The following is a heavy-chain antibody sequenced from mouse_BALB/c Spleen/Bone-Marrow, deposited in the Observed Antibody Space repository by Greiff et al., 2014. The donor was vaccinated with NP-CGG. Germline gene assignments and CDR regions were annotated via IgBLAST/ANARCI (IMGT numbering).Heavy chain of an antibody. CDR2: IDPANGNT. CDR1: GFNIKDTY. V-gene: IGHV14-3*02. J-gene: IGHJ3*01. D-gene: IGHD1-1*01. CDR3: APYYYGSSQFAY. Sequence: VQLQQSGAELVQPGASVKLSCTAPGFNIKDTYMHWVKQRPEQGLEWIGRIDPANGNTKYDPKFQGKATITADTSSNTAYLQLSSLTSEDTAVYYCAPYYYGSSQFAYWGQGTLVTVSA.